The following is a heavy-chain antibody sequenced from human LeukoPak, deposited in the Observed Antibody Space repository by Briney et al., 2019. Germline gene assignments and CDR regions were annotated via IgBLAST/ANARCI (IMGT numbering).Heavy chain of an antibody. Sequence: SGGSLRLSCAASGFTFSSYAMHWVRQAPGKGLEWVAVISYDGSNKYYADSVKGRFTISRDNSKNTLYLQMNSLRAEGTAVYYCARDRGGLSSIAAAGRFDYWGQGTLVTVSS. CDR1: GFTFSSYA. CDR3: ARDRGGLSSIAAAGRFDY. CDR2: ISYDGSNK. V-gene: IGHV3-30*04. J-gene: IGHJ4*02. D-gene: IGHD6-13*01.